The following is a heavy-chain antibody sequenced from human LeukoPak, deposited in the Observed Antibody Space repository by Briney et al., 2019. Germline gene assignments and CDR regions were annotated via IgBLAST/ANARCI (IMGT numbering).Heavy chain of an antibody. J-gene: IGHJ3*02. D-gene: IGHD7-27*01. CDR2: INHSGST. CDR3: ARDQLGDAFDI. Sequence: KPSETLSLTCAVYGGSFSGYYWSWIRQPPGKGLEWIGEINHSGSTNYNPSLKSRVTMSVDTSKNQFSLKLSSVTAADTAVYYCARDQLGDAFDIWGQGTMVTVSS. V-gene: IGHV4-34*01. CDR1: GGSFSGYY.